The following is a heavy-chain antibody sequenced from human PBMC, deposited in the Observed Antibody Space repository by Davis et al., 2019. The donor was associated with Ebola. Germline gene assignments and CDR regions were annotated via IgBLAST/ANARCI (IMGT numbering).Heavy chain of an antibody. CDR1: EFDVSSNY. Sequence: PGGSLRLSCAASEFDVSSNYISWVRQAPGKGLEWVSSISSSSSYINYADSVKGRFTISRDNAKNSLYLQMNSLRAEDTAVYYCARGYEWELLIEDDAFDIWGQGTMVTVSS. CDR2: ISSSSSYI. CDR3: ARGYEWELLIEDDAFDI. V-gene: IGHV3-21*01. D-gene: IGHD1-26*01. J-gene: IGHJ3*02.